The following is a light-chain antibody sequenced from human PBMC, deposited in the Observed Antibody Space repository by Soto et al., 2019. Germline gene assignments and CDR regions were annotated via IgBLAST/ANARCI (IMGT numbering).Light chain of an antibody. CDR2: DAS. Sequence: QMTQSSATLSASVGDSVAMTCRASQRISNRLAWYQQQPGKAPKVLIYDASSLESGVPTRFSGSGSATEFILTISSLQPDDFATYHRQHSRGVWTFGQGTKVDIK. CDR1: QRISNR. CDR3: QHSRGVWT. V-gene: IGKV1-5*01. J-gene: IGKJ1*01.